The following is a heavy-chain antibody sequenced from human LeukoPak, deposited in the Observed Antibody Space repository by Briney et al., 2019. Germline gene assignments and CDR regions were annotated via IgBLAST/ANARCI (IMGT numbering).Heavy chain of an antibody. D-gene: IGHD2-8*01. CDR1: HGAISTFF. CDR2: VYATGTA. J-gene: IGHJ5*02. Sequence: SETLSLTCSPSHGAISTFFWNSIRQPAGKPLEWIGRVYATGTANYNPSLQSRVTMSVDTSKNQFSLKLSSVTAADTAVYYCARRLMQDRRRYNWFDPWGQGTLVTVSS. CDR3: ARRLMQDRRRYNWFDP. V-gene: IGHV4-4*07.